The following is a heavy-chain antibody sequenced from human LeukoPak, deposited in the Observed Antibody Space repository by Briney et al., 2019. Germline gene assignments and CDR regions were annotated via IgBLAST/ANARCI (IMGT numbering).Heavy chain of an antibody. Sequence: SETLSLTCTVSGGSISSYYWSWIRQPPGKGLEWIGYIYYSGSTNYNPSLKSRVTTSVDTSKNQFSLKLSSVTAADTAVYYCARLGGYRGPYYYGMDVWGQGTTVTVSS. V-gene: IGHV4-59*01. J-gene: IGHJ6*02. CDR2: IYYSGST. D-gene: IGHD5-18*01. CDR3: ARLGGYRGPYYYGMDV. CDR1: GGSISSYY.